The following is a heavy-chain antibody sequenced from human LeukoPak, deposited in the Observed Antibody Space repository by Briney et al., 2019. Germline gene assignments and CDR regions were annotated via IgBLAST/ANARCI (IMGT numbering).Heavy chain of an antibody. Sequence: ASVKVSCKASGYTFTSYGISWVRQAPGQGLEGMGWISAYNGNTNYAQKLQGRVTMTTDTSTSTAYMELRSLRSDDTAVYYCARDRELRDFWSGYHILGVVPYYFDYWGQGTLVTVSS. CDR3: ARDRELRDFWSGYHILGVVPYYFDY. CDR1: GYTFTSYG. V-gene: IGHV1-18*01. J-gene: IGHJ4*02. CDR2: ISAYNGNT. D-gene: IGHD3-3*01.